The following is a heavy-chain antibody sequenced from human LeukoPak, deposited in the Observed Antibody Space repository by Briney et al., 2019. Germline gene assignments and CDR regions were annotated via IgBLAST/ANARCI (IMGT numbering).Heavy chain of an antibody. CDR2: IYSAGNT. J-gene: IGHJ4*02. V-gene: IGHV3-53*01. D-gene: IGHD1-26*01. CDR3: ARVGEGAAKD. CDR1: GFTVSSNY. Sequence: VGSLRLSCAASGFTVSSNYMSWVRQAPGKGLEWVSVIYSAGNTYYADSVKGRFTISRDNSKNTLYLQMNSLTVEDTAVYYCARVGEGAAKDWGQGTLVTVSS.